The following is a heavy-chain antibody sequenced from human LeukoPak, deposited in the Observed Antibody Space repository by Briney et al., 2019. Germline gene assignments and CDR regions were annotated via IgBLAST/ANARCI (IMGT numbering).Heavy chain of an antibody. D-gene: IGHD2-15*01. CDR2: IWYDGTNK. CDR1: GFTFRSYG. CDR3: ARAGFCSDGSCSPRQPPDYYYYMDV. Sequence: GRSLRLSCEVSGFTFRSYGMHWVRQAPGKGLEWVALIWYDGTNKFYADSVKGRFIISRDNSKNTLYLQMNSLRAEDTAVYYCARAGFCSDGSCSPRQPPDYYYYMDVWGKGTTVTVSS. J-gene: IGHJ6*03. V-gene: IGHV3-33*01.